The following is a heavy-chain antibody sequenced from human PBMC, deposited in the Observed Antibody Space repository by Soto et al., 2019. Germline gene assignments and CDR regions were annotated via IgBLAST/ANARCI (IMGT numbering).Heavy chain of an antibody. CDR2: IIGSGGST. CDR3: AKAPVPDYGAYGLCVFQH. Sequence: EVQLLESGGGLVQPGGSLRLSCVASGFTFSSYAMSWVRQAPGKGLEWVSAIIGSGGSTYYADSVKGRFTISRDNSKNTLYLQMNSLRAEDTAVFYCAKAPVPDYGAYGLCVFQHWGQGTLVTVSS. CDR1: GFTFSSYA. V-gene: IGHV3-23*01. D-gene: IGHD4-17*01. J-gene: IGHJ1*01.